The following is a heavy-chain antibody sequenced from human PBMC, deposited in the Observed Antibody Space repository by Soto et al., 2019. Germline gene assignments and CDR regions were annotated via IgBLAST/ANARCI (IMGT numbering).Heavy chain of an antibody. D-gene: IGHD6-19*01. Sequence: LRLSCAASGFTFSSYCMHWVRQAPGKGLEWVAVISYDGRNKYYADAVKGRFTISRDNSKNTLYLQMSSLRAEDTAVYYCVKDGSSGWPYFYDMDVWGQGTTVTVSS. V-gene: IGHV3-30*18. CDR1: GFTFSSYC. CDR2: ISYDGRNK. J-gene: IGHJ6*02. CDR3: VKDGSSGWPYFYDMDV.